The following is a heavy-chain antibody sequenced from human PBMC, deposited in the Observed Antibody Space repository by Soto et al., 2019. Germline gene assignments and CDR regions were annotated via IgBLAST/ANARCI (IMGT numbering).Heavy chain of an antibody. CDR3: AKAPKWLGELLPDYCMDV. D-gene: IGHD3-10*01. J-gene: IGHJ6*03. CDR2: ISGSGGST. V-gene: IGHV3-23*01. Sequence: KGLEWVSAISGSGGSTYYADSVKGRFTISRDNSKNTLYLQMNSLRAEDTAVYYCAKAPKWLGELLPDYCMDVSGKPTT.